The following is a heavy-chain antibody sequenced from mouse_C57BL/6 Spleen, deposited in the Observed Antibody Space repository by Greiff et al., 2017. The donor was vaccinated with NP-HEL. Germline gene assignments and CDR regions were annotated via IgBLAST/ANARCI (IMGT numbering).Heavy chain of an antibody. CDR3: ARSGNWAWFAY. J-gene: IGHJ3*01. V-gene: IGHV1-69*01. CDR2: IDPSDSYT. D-gene: IGHD4-1*01. Sequence: QVQLQQSGAELVMPGASVKLSCKASGYTFTSYWMHWVKQRPGQGLEWIGEIDPSDSYTNYNQKFKGKSTLTVDKSSSTAYMQLSSLTSEDSAVYYCARSGNWAWFAYWGQGTLVTVSA. CDR1: GYTFTSYW.